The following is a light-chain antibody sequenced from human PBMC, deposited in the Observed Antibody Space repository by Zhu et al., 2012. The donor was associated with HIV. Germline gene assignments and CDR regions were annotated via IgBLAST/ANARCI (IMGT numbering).Light chain of an antibody. CDR2: GAF. Sequence: VLTQSPDILSLSPGERATLSCRASQNINNAYLAWYQQRPGQGPKLLIYGAFKRATGIADRFSGSESGTRFTLTITRLEPEDFATYYCQQYGISPWTFGRGTRVEIK. CDR1: QNINNAY. CDR3: QQYGISPWT. J-gene: IGKJ1*01. V-gene: IGKV3-20*01.